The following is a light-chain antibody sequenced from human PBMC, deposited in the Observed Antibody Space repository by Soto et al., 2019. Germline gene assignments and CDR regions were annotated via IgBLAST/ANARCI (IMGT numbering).Light chain of an antibody. Sequence: EIVLTQSPGTLSLSPGERATLSCRASQRVSSSYLVWYKQKPGQAPRLLIYCASSRATGIPERFSGSGSGTDFTLNISRLEPEDFAVYYCQMYGSSSSFGGGTKVEIK. J-gene: IGKJ4*01. CDR1: QRVSSSY. V-gene: IGKV3-20*01. CDR2: CAS. CDR3: QMYGSSSS.